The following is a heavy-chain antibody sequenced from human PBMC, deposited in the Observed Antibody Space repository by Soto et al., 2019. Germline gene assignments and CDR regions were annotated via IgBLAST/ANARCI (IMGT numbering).Heavy chain of an antibody. Sequence: QVQLVQSGAEVKKPGASVKVSCKASGYTFSGSVMHWVRPAPGQGLEWMGWINADNGNTKYSQKFQGRVTMTWDTSESTAYLKLSSLRAEDTAIYYCASELDATTATRLDYWGQGTLVTVSS. J-gene: IGHJ4*02. V-gene: IGHV1-3*01. D-gene: IGHD4-17*01. CDR3: ASELDATTATRLDY. CDR1: GYTFSGSV. CDR2: INADNGNT.